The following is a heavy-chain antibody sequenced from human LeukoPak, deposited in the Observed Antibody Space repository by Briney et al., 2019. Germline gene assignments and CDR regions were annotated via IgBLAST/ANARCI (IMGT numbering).Heavy chain of an antibody. V-gene: IGHV3-53*01. J-gene: IGHJ4*02. D-gene: IGHD3-9*01. Sequence: PGGSLRPSCAASGLTVSDNYMSWVRQSPVKGLEWVSVIYSGGDTFYADFVRGRFTISRDISKNSLYLQMNNLRVEDTAVYYCARGLVNSGTWDYFDYWGQGTLVTVSS. CDR3: ARGLVNSGTWDYFDY. CDR2: IYSGGDT. CDR1: GLTVSDNY.